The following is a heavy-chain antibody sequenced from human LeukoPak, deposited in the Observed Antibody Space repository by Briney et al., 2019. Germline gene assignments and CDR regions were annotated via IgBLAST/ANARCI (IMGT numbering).Heavy chain of an antibody. Sequence: GASVKVSCKASGGTFSSYAISWVRQAPGQGLAWMGGIIPILGTANYAQKFQGRVTITTDESTSTAYMELSSLRSEDTAVYYCAREADGSGSYYPYYYYMDVWGKGTTVTVSS. CDR2: IIPILGTA. CDR3: AREADGSGSYYPYYYYMDV. J-gene: IGHJ6*03. CDR1: GGTFSSYA. V-gene: IGHV1-69*05. D-gene: IGHD3-10*01.